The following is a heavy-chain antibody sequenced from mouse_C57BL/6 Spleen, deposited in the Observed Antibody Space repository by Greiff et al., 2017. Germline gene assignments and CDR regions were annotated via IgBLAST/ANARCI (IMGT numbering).Heavy chain of an antibody. D-gene: IGHD4-1*01. CDR1: GYAFSSSW. Sequence: VKLMESGPELVKPGASVKISCKASGYAFSSSWMNWVKQRPGKGLEWIGRIYPGDGDTNYNGKFKGKATLTADKSSSTAYMKLSSLTSEDSAVYFCARTGTGGYWGQGTTLTVSS. CDR2: IYPGDGDT. CDR3: ARTGTGGY. V-gene: IGHV1-82*01. J-gene: IGHJ2*01.